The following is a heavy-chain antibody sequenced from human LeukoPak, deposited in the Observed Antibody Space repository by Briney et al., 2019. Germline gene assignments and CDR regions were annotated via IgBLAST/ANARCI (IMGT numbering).Heavy chain of an antibody. CDR2: IPYDGSNK. J-gene: IGHJ4*02. Sequence: GGSLRLSCAGYGFTFGPYGMHWVRQAPGKGLEWVAVIPYDGSNKYYADSVKGRFTISRDNSKNTLYLQMNSLRPEDTAVYFCAKERGGYSYGYEPFDYWGQGTLVTVSS. CDR1: GFTFGPYG. D-gene: IGHD5-18*01. V-gene: IGHV3-30*18. CDR3: AKERGGYSYGYEPFDY.